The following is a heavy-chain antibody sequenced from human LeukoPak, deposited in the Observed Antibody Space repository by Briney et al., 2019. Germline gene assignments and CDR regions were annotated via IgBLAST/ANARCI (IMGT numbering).Heavy chain of an antibody. CDR3: TRDLAEVPGPRMDV. V-gene: IGHV3-7*03. CDR2: ISHNGNVN. J-gene: IGHJ6*02. D-gene: IGHD3-3*02. Sequence: GGSLRLSCAASGFTFSSYWMNWARQAPGKGLEWVASISHNGNVNYYVDSVKGRFTISRDNAKNSLYLQMDSLRDDDTARYFCTRDLAEVPGPRMDVWGQGTTVTVSS. CDR1: GFTFSSYW.